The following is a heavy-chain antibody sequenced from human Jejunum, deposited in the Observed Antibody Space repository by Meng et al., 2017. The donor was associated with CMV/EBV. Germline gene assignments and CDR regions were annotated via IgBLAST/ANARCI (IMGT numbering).Heavy chain of an antibody. CDR1: EFTFSTYS. D-gene: IGHD2/OR15-2a*01. CDR3: ARSNSYWYFDL. Sequence: LSCTASEFTFSTYSMIWVRQAPGKGLEWVSSISGSSSYIYYADSVKGRFTISRDNAKNSLYLQMNSLTAEDTAVYYCARSNSYWYFDLWGRGTLVTVSS. CDR2: ISGSSSYI. J-gene: IGHJ2*01. V-gene: IGHV3-21*01.